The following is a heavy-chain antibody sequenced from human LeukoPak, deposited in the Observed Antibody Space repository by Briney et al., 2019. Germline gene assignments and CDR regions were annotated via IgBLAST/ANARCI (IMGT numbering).Heavy chain of an antibody. J-gene: IGHJ4*02. CDR3: ARTERPYYYDRGHYFDY. CDR1: GGSISSYY. CDR2: MYYSGST. V-gene: IGHV4-59*01. Sequence: SETLSLTCTVSGGSISSYYWSWIRQPPGKGLEWIGYMYYSGSTNYNPSLQSRVTISVDTSKNQFSLKLSSVTAADTAVYYCARTERPYYYDRGHYFDYSGQGTLVTVSP. D-gene: IGHD3-22*01.